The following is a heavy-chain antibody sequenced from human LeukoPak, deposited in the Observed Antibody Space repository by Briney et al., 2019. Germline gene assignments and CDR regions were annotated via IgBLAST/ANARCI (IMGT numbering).Heavy chain of an antibody. CDR2: MYYSGST. D-gene: IGHD2-2*01. CDR3: ASSYCSSTSCYYYYMDV. CDR1: GGSISSNSYY. Sequence: SETLSLTCTVSGGSISSNSYYWGWIRQPPGKGLEWIGNMYYSGSTHYNPSLKSRVTILVDTSKNQFSLKLSSVTAADTAVYYCASSYCSSTSCYYYYMDVRGKGTTVTVSS. J-gene: IGHJ6*03. V-gene: IGHV4-39*07.